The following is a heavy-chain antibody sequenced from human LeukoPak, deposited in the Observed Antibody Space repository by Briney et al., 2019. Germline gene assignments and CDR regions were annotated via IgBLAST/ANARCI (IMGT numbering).Heavy chain of an antibody. CDR2: INHRGST. D-gene: IGHD2-2*02. Sequence: SETLSLTCAVSNISLTGYYWSWIRQSPGKGLEWIGEINHRGSTNHNPSLKSRVTISVDTSKKQFSLSLRSVTAADTAVYYCARRGRYCTGANCYTGYFQHWGQGTLVTVSS. J-gene: IGHJ1*01. CDR1: NISLTGYY. V-gene: IGHV4-34*01. CDR3: ARRGRYCTGANCYTGYFQH.